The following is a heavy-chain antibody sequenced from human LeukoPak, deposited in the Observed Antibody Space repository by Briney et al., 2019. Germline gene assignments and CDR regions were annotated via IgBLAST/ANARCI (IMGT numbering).Heavy chain of an antibody. CDR1: GGTFSSYA. D-gene: IGHD6-13*01. J-gene: IGHJ4*02. V-gene: IGHV1-69*13. Sequence: ASVKVSCKASGGTFSSYAISWVRQAPGQGLEWMGGIIPIFGTANYAQKFQGRVTITADESTSTAYMELSSLRSEDTAVYYCAGSIAAAGGLGYWGQGTLVTVSS. CDR3: AGSIAAAGGLGY. CDR2: IIPIFGTA.